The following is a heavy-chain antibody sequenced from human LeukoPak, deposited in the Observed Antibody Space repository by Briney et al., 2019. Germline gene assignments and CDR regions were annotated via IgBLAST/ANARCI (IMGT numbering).Heavy chain of an antibody. CDR3: ARGYVYGDFP. J-gene: IGHJ5*02. CDR2: INHSGST. V-gene: IGHV4-34*01. D-gene: IGHD2-21*02. Sequence: SETLSLTCAVYGGSFSGYYWSWIRQPPGKGLEWIGEINHSGSTNYNPSLKSRVTISVDTSKNQFSLKLSSVTAADTAVYYCARGYVYGDFPWGQGTLVSVSS. CDR1: GGSFSGYY.